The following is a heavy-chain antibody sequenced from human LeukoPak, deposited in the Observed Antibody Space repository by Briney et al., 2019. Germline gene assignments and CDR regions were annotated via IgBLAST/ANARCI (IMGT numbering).Heavy chain of an antibody. CDR2: ININGTFS. V-gene: IGHV3-74*03. Sequence: GGSLRLSCAASGFTFDDYAMHWVRQAPGKGLMWVARININGTFSTYADSVQGRFTVFRDNAKKTLYLQMNSLRVEDTATYFCGQVGYWGQGTLVTVAS. CDR1: GFTFDDYA. D-gene: IGHD1-26*01. J-gene: IGHJ4*02. CDR3: GQVGY.